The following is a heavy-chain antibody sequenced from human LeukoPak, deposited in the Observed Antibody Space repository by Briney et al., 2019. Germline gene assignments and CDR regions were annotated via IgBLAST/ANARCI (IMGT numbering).Heavy chain of an antibody. CDR2: IKSHTDGGTT. V-gene: IGHV3-15*01. D-gene: IGHD3-10*01. Sequence: GSLRLSCAASGFTFSNAWMSWVRQAPGKGLEWVGRIKSHTDGGTTDYAAPVKGRFTISSDDSKNTLFLQMNSLKTEDTAVYYCTTTPDYYGSGRWGQGTLVTVSS. J-gene: IGHJ1*01. CDR3: TTTPDYYGSGR. CDR1: GFTFSNAW.